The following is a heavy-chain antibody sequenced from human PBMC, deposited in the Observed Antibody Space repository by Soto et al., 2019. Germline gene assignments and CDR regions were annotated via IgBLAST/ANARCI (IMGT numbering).Heavy chain of an antibody. CDR2: IYYSGST. J-gene: IGHJ5*02. V-gene: IGHV4-31*03. D-gene: IGHD3-10*01. Sequence: QVQLQESGPGLVKPSQTLSLTCTVSGGSISSGGYYWSWIRQHPGKGLEWIGYIYYSGSTYYNPSLKSRVTISVDTSKNQFSLKLCSVTAADTAVYYCARSDLLLWFGELLSHGNFDPWGQGTLVTVSS. CDR3: ARSDLLLWFGELLSHGNFDP. CDR1: GGSISSGGYY.